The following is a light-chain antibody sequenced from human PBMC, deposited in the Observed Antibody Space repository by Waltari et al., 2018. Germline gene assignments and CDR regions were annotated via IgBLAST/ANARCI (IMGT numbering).Light chain of an antibody. CDR1: QSVLYSSNNTNY. V-gene: IGKV4-1*01. CDR2: WAS. Sequence: DIVMTQSPDSLAASLGERATITCKSRQSVLYSSNNTNYLAWYQQKPGQPPKLLIYWASTRESGVPDRFSGSGSGTDFTLTISSLQAEDVAVYYCQQYYGTPCTFGGGTKVEMK. J-gene: IGKJ4*01. CDR3: QQYYGTPCT.